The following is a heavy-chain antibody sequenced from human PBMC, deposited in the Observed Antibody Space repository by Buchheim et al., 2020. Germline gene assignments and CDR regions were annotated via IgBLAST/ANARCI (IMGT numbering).Heavy chain of an antibody. Sequence: QVQLVESGGGVVQPGRSLRLSCAASGFTFSSYAMHWVRQAPGKGLEWVAVISYDGSHQFYADSVKGRFTISRDNSKNTLYLQMNSLRVEDTAVYYCAREITIEVIVRSFDYWGQGTL. CDR2: ISYDGSHQ. CDR1: GFTFSSYA. CDR3: AREITIEVIVRSFDY. D-gene: IGHD2/OR15-2a*01. V-gene: IGHV3-30-3*01. J-gene: IGHJ4*02.